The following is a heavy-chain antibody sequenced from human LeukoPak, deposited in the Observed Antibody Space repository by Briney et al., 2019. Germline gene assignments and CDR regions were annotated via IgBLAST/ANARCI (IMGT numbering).Heavy chain of an antibody. D-gene: IGHD3-16*01. Sequence: PGGSLRLSCAASGFTFSSYGMHWVRQAPGKGLEWVAVISHDGSNKYYADSVKGRFTISRDNSKNTLYLQMNSLRAEDTAVYYCAKGEGITFGVHYYYYGMDVWGQGTTVTVSS. CDR3: AKGEGITFGVHYYYYGMDV. J-gene: IGHJ6*02. V-gene: IGHV3-30*18. CDR1: GFTFSSYG. CDR2: ISHDGSNK.